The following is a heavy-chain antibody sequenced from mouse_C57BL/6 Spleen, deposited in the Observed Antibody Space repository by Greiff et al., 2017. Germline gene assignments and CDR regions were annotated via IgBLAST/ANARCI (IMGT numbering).Heavy chain of an antibody. CDR2: IDPNSGGT. V-gene: IGHV1-72*01. J-gene: IGHJ2*01. D-gene: IGHD1-1*01. CDR1: GYTFTSYW. CDR3: ARSTDYYGSSPDY. Sequence: VQLQQPGAELLKPGASVKLSCKASGYTFTSYWMPWVQQRPGRGLEWIGRIDPNSGGTYYNERFKSKDTLTIDKPSSTAYMQLSSLTSEDYAVEYCARSTDYYGSSPDYWGQGTTLTVSS.